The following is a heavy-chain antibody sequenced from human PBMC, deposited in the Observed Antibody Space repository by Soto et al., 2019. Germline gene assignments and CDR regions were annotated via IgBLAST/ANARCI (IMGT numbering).Heavy chain of an antibody. CDR1: GFTFSSYS. CDR2: ISSSSSYI. J-gene: IGHJ4*02. V-gene: IGHV3-21*01. Sequence: EVQLVESGGGLVKPGGSLRLSCAASGFTFSSYSMNWVRQAPGKGLEWVSSISSSSSYIYYAGSVKGRFTISRDNANNSLYLQMNSLRAEDTAVYYCSRERGGGYFDYWGQGTLVTVSS. D-gene: IGHD3-16*01. CDR3: SRERGGGYFDY.